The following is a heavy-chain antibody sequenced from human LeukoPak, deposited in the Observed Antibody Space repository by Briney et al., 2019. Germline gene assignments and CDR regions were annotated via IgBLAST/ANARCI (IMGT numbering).Heavy chain of an antibody. CDR1: GFTFSDYN. CDR2: MSRSGDII. V-gene: IGHV3-48*01. Sequence: PGGSLRLSCAASGFTFSDYNMNWVRQVPGKGLESVSYMSRSGDIIYYADSEKGRFTISRDNAKNSLYLQMNSLRAEDTAVYYCARDVYYGSGSPRLDYWGQGTLVTVSS. CDR3: ARDVYYGSGSPRLDY. D-gene: IGHD3-10*01. J-gene: IGHJ4*02.